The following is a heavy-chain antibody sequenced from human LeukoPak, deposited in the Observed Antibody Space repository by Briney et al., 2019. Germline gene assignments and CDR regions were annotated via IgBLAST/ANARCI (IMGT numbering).Heavy chain of an antibody. D-gene: IGHD3-10*01. CDR3: ARKESGSWSLDY. CDR2: ISAYNGNT. V-gene: IGHV1-18*01. J-gene: IGHJ4*02. Sequence: ASVKVSCKASGYTFSSYGITWVRQAPGQGLEWMGWISAYNGNTNYAQKLQGRVTMTTDTSTSTAYMELRSLRSDDTAVYYCARKESGSWSLDYWGQGTLVTVSS. CDR1: GYTFSSYG.